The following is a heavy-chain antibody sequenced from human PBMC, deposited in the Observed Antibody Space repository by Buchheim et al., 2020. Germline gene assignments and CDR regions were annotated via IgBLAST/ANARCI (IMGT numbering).Heavy chain of an antibody. D-gene: IGHD2-8*01. V-gene: IGHV3-11*01. J-gene: IGHJ5*02. Sequence: QVQVVESGGGLVKPGGSLRLSCAASGFTFSGYYMTWIRQAPGKGLEWVSYISSSGNTIYYADSVKGRFTISRDNAKNSLYLQMNSLRAEDTAVYYCARDWERMYAIGTVSRWFDPWGQGTL. CDR1: GFTFSGYY. CDR3: ARDWERMYAIGTVSRWFDP. CDR2: ISSSGNTI.